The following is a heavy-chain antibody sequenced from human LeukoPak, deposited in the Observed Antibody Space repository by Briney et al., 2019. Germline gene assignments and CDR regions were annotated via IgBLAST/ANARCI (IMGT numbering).Heavy chain of an antibody. Sequence: PSETLSLTCAVYGGSFSGYYWSWIRQPPGRGLEWIGEINHSGSTNYNPSLKSRVTISVDTSKNQFSLKLGSVTAADTAVYYCARNPYYDSSGFDYWGQGTLVTVSS. J-gene: IGHJ4*02. D-gene: IGHD3-22*01. CDR3: ARNPYYDSSGFDY. CDR1: GGSFSGYY. CDR2: INHSGST. V-gene: IGHV4-34*01.